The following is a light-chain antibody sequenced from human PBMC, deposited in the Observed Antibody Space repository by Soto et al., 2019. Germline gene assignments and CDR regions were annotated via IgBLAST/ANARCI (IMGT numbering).Light chain of an antibody. CDR3: QLYGSSSIT. J-gene: IGKJ5*01. V-gene: IGKV3-20*01. Sequence: EIVLTQSPGTLSLSPGERATLSCRASQSVSRSYLAWYQQKPGQASRLLIYGASSRATGIPDRFSGSGSGTDFTLTISRLEPEDFAVYYCQLYGSSSITFGQGTRLEIK. CDR2: GAS. CDR1: QSVSRSY.